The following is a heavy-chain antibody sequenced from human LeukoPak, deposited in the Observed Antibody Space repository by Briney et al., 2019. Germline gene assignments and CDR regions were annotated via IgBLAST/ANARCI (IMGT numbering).Heavy chain of an antibody. D-gene: IGHD2-15*01. CDR3: ASKYCSGGSCYWGLDY. CDR2: IWYDGSNK. J-gene: IGHJ4*02. Sequence: GGSLRLSCAASGFTFSSYGMHRVRHAPGKGLEWVAVIWYDGSNKYYADSVKGRFTISRDNSKNTLYLQMNSLRAEDTAVYYCASKYCSGGSCYWGLDYWGQGTLVTVSS. CDR1: GFTFSSYG. V-gene: IGHV3-33*01.